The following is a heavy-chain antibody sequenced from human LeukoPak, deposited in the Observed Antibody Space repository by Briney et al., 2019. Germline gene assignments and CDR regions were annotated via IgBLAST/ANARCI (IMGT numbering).Heavy chain of an antibody. Sequence: SGTLSLTCAVSGGSISSSNWWSWVRQPPGKGLEWIGEIYHSGSTNYNPSLKSRVTISVDTSKNQFSLKLSSVTAADTAVYYCARESSTSSSTFDAFDIWGQGTMVTVSS. V-gene: IGHV4-4*02. D-gene: IGHD6-6*01. CDR2: IYHSGST. J-gene: IGHJ3*02. CDR3: ARESSTSSSTFDAFDI. CDR1: GGSISSSNW.